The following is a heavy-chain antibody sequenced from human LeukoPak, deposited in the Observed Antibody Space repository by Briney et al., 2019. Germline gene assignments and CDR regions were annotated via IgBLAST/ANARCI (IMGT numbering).Heavy chain of an antibody. CDR1: GGTFSSYA. Sequence: ASVKVSCKASGGTFSSYAISWVRQAPGQGLEWMGGIIPIFGTANYAQKFQGRVTITAGESTSTAYMELSSLRSEDTAVYYCAREDFWYDFWLRRGGWFDPWGQGTLVTVSS. CDR2: IIPIFGTA. CDR3: AREDFWYDFWLRRGGWFDP. J-gene: IGHJ5*02. D-gene: IGHD3-3*01. V-gene: IGHV1-69*01.